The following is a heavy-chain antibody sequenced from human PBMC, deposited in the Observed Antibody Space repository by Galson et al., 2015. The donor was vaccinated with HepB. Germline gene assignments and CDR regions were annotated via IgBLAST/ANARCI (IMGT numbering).Heavy chain of an antibody. J-gene: IGHJ4*02. Sequence: SLRLSCAASGFTFSGSAIHWVRQASGKGLEWVGRIRSKANNYATAYAASVKGRFTVSRDDSRDTAYLQMNSLKTEDTAVYYCTRHGDYGIDFWGQGTLVTVCS. CDR2: IRSKANNYAT. D-gene: IGHD4-17*01. CDR3: TRHGDYGIDF. V-gene: IGHV3-73*01. CDR1: GFTFSGSA.